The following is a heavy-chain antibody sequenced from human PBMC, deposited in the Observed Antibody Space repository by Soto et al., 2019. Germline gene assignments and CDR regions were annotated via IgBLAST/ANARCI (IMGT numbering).Heavy chain of an antibody. CDR3: ARSPEATVTAFDF. J-gene: IGHJ4*02. CDR2: IYYSGST. CDR1: GGSISSGGYY. V-gene: IGHV4-31*11. D-gene: IGHD4-17*01. Sequence: SETLSLTCAVSGGSISSGGYYWSWIRQRPGKGLEWIGYIYYSGSTYYNPSLKSRVTISVDTSKNQFSLKLSSVTAADTAVYYCARSPEATVTAFDFWGLGTLVTV.